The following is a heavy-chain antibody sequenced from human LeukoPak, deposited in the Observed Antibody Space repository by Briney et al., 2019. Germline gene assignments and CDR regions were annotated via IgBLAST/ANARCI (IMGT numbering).Heavy chain of an antibody. V-gene: IGHV1-2*06. J-gene: IGHJ4*02. CDR1: GYTFTGYY. CDR2: INPNSGGT. CDR3: ARAKVDTAMVWPDWYPIDY. Sequence: ASVKVSCKASGYTFTGYYMHWVRQAPGQGLEWVGRINPNSGGTNYAQKFQGRVTMTRDTSISTAYMELSRLRSDDTAVYYCARAKVDTAMVWPDWYPIDYWGQGTLVTVSS. D-gene: IGHD5-18*01.